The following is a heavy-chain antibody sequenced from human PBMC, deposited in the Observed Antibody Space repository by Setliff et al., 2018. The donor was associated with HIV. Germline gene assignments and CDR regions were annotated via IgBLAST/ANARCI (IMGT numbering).Heavy chain of an antibody. CDR2: INPNSGGT. CDR3: ARDRYYDSSGYYWFDAFDI. Sequence: ASVKVTCKASGYTFTGYYMHWVRQAPGQGLEWMGWINPNSGGTNYAQKFQGRVTMTRDTSISTAYMELSRLRSDDTAVYYCARDRYYDSSGYYWFDAFDIWGQGTMVTVSS. V-gene: IGHV1-2*02. D-gene: IGHD3-22*01. CDR1: GYTFTGYY. J-gene: IGHJ3*02.